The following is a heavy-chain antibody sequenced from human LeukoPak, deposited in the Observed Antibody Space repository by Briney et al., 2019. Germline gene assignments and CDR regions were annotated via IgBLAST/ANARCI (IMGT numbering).Heavy chain of an antibody. D-gene: IGHD1-20*01. J-gene: IGHJ4*02. Sequence: PGGSLRLSCAASGFTFSDYYMSWIRQAPGEGLEWVSVIYSGGSTYYADSVKGRFTISRDDSKNTLYLQMNSLRAEDTAVYYCATDNWNDSDLDYWGQGTLVTVSS. V-gene: IGHV3-66*01. CDR2: IYSGGST. CDR3: ATDNWNDSDLDY. CDR1: GFTFSDYY.